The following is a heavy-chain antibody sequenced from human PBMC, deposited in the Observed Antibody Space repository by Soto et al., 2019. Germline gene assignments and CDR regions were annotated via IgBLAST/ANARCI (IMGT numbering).Heavy chain of an antibody. CDR1: GGTFSSYA. CDR2: IIPIFGTA. Sequence: QVQLVQSGAEVKKPGSSVKVSCKASGGTFSSYAISWVRQAPGQGLEWMGGIIPIFGTANYAQKFQGRVTMTRNTSISTAYMELSSLRSEDTAVYYCARGRGRKVVAADRDWGQGTLVTVSS. J-gene: IGHJ4*02. CDR3: ARGRGRKVVAADRD. D-gene: IGHD2-15*01. V-gene: IGHV1-69*06.